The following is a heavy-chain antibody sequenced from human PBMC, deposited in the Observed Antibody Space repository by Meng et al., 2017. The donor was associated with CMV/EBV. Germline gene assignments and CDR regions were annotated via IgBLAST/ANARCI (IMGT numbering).Heavy chain of an antibody. Sequence: ASVKVSCKASGYTFTSYGISWVRQAPGQGLEWMGWISAYNGNTNYAQKLQGRVTMTTDTSTSTAYMELRSLRSDGTAVYYCARDPLAYCGGDCYPYYYYYGMDVWGQGTRSPSP. CDR3: ARDPLAYCGGDCYPYYYYYGMDV. CDR1: GYTFTSYG. V-gene: IGHV1-18*01. CDR2: ISAYNGNT. D-gene: IGHD2-21*01. J-gene: IGHJ6*02.